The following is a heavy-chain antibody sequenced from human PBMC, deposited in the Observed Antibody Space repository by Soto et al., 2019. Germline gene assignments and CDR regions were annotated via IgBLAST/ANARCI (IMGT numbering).Heavy chain of an antibody. J-gene: IGHJ4*02. V-gene: IGHV1-2*02. CDR3: ARDSSYCSSTNCYQDY. D-gene: IGHD2-2*01. Sequence: ASVKVSCKASGYTFTGYYMHWVRQAPGQGLEWMGWINPNSGGTNYAQKFQGRVTMTRDTSISTAYMELSRLRSDDTAVYYCARDSSYCSSTNCYQDYWGQGTLVTVSS. CDR2: INPNSGGT. CDR1: GYTFTGYY.